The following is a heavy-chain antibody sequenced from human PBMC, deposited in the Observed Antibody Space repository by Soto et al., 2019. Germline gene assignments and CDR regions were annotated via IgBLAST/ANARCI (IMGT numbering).Heavy chain of an antibody. CDR2: IYHSGST. V-gene: IGHV4-4*02. Sequence: SATLSLTCAVPGVSICSSNWWSWVRQPPGKGLEWIGEIYHSGSTNYNPSLKSRVTISVDKSKNQFSLKLSSVTAADTAVYYCARGRIAAAEDYYYYGMDVWGQGTTVT. D-gene: IGHD6-13*01. J-gene: IGHJ6*02. CDR1: GVSICSSNW. CDR3: ARGRIAAAEDYYYYGMDV.